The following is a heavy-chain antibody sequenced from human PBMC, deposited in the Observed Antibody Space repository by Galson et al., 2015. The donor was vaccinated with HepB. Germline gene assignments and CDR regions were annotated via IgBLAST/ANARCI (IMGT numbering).Heavy chain of an antibody. V-gene: IGHV1-3*01. J-gene: IGHJ6*02. D-gene: IGHD3-9*01. Sequence: SVKVSCKASGYTFTGYGVHWVRQAPGQRLEWMGWINAASGNTRYSQKFQGRVTITRDTSASTAYMELSRLRLEDTAVFYCARGRLDYYYHHGMDVWGQGTTVTVSS. CDR1: GYTFTGYG. CDR2: INAASGNT. CDR3: ARGRLDYYYHHGMDV.